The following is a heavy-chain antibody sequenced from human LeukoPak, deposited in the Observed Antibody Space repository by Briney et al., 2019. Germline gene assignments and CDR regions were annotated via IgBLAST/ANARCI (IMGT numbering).Heavy chain of an antibody. CDR2: ISYDGSNK. CDR1: GFSFSNYA. Sequence: GRFLRLSCAASGFSFSNYAMHWVRQAPGKGLEWVAVISYDGSNKYYADSVKGRFTISRDNSKNTLYLQMNSLRAEDTAVYYCARDSVTYRGFDYWGQGTLVTVSS. CDR3: ARDSVTYRGFDY. V-gene: IGHV3-30-3*01. D-gene: IGHD4-11*01. J-gene: IGHJ4*02.